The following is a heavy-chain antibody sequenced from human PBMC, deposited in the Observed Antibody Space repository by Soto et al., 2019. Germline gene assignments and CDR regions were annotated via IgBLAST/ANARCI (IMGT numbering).Heavy chain of an antibody. CDR1: GYTFTGYY. Sequence: ASVKVSCKASGYTFTGYYMHWVRQAPGQGLEWMGWINPNSGGTNYAQKFQGWVTMTRDTSISTAYMELSRLRSDDTAVYYCARGTGHCSSTSGPEACYRYYYYGMDVWGQGTTVTVSS. J-gene: IGHJ6*02. D-gene: IGHD2-2*01. V-gene: IGHV1-2*04. CDR2: INPNSGGT. CDR3: ARGTGHCSSTSGPEACYRYYYYGMDV.